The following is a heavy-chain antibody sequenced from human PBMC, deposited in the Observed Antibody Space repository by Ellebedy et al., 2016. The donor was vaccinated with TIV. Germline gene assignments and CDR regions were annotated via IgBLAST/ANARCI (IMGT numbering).Heavy chain of an antibody. D-gene: IGHD7-27*01. CDR1: GFTFSNYA. V-gene: IGHV3-23*01. CDR3: ASWDFDY. CDR2: LGGSSENT. J-gene: IGHJ4*02. Sequence: PGGSLRLSCAASGFTFSNYAMSWVRQAPGKGLEWVSALGGSSENTYYADSVQGRFTISRDNSENTLYLQMNSLRAEDTAVYWCASWDFDYWGQGTLVTVSS.